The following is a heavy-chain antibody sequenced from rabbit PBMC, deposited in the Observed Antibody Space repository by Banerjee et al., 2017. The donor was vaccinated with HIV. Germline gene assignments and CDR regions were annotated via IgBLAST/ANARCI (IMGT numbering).Heavy chain of an antibody. D-gene: IGHD6-1*01. V-gene: IGHV1S40*01. CDR2: IYNGDGST. J-gene: IGHJ4*01. CDR1: GFDLSSSYY. CDR3: ARRTVGYAGYVYAMNL. Sequence: QSLEESGGDLVKPEGSLTLTCKASGFDLSSSYYMCWVRQAPGKGPEWIACIYNGDGSTYYASWVNGRFTISKTSSTTVTLQMTSLTAADTATYFCARRTVGYAGYVYAMNLWGPGTLVTVS.